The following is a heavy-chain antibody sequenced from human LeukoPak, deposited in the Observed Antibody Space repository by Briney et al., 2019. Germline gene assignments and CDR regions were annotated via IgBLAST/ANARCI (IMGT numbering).Heavy chain of an antibody. V-gene: IGHV4-34*12. J-gene: IGHJ4*02. CDR1: GRYLSGYY. D-gene: IGHD2-2*01. CDR2: IIHNGSP. CDR3: ASSPASSTSLLDY. Sequence: SEPLSLTCAVYGRYLSGYYWSWIRQPPEKGLEWIGAIIHNGSPNFHPSLKSRVPQSVGTAKNQFSLKLSSVTAADPGVYFCASSPASSTSLLDYRGQGTLV.